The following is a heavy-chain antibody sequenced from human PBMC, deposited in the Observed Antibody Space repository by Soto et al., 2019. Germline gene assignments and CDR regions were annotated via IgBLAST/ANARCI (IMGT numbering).Heavy chain of an antibody. J-gene: IGHJ4*02. Sequence: ASLKVSCKASGYSFTSYGISWVRQAPGQGLEWMGWISAYNGNTNYAQKLQGRVTMTTDTSTSTAYMELRSLRSDDTAVYYCARDSVAGTMLDYWGQGTLVTVSS. CDR2: ISAYNGNT. V-gene: IGHV1-18*01. CDR3: ARDSVAGTMLDY. D-gene: IGHD6-19*01. CDR1: GYSFTSYG.